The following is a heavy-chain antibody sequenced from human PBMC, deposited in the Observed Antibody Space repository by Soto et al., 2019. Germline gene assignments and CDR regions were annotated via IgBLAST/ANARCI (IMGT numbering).Heavy chain of an antibody. J-gene: IGHJ3*02. D-gene: IGHD3-22*01. V-gene: IGHV5-10-1*01. CDR3: ASTYYYDSSGYWVDI. CDR2: IDPSDSYT. Sequence: PGESLNISCKGSGYSFTSYWISWVRQMPGKGLEWMGRIDPSDSYTNYSPSFQGHVTISADKSISTAYLQWSSLKASDTAMYYCASTYYYDSSGYWVDIWGQGTMVTVSS. CDR1: GYSFTSYW.